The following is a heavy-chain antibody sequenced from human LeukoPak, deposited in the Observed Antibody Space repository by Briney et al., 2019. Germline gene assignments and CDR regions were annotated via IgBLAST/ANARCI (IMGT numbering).Heavy chain of an antibody. CDR3: AKDRYYDSSGYDY. J-gene: IGHJ4*02. Sequence: GGSLRLSCAASGFTFSSYAMNWVRQAPGKGLEWVSTISSSSSYIYYADSVKGRFTISRDNAKNSLYLQMNSLRAEDTAVYYCAKDRYYDSSGYDYWGQGTLVTVSS. CDR1: GFTFSSYA. CDR2: ISSSSSYI. V-gene: IGHV3-21*04. D-gene: IGHD3-22*01.